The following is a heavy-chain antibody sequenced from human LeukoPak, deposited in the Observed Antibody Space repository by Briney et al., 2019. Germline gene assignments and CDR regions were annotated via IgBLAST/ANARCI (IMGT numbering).Heavy chain of an antibody. CDR1: GFTFGDYA. CDR3: TSRFRSGYYLL. CDR2: IRSKAYGGTT. D-gene: IGHD3-3*01. Sequence: GGSLRLSCTASGFTFGDYAMSWVRQAPGKGLEWVGFIRSKAYGGTTEYAASVKGRFTISRDDSKSIAYLQMNSLKTEDTAVYYCTSRFRSGYYLLWGQGTLVTVSS. J-gene: IGHJ4*02. V-gene: IGHV3-49*04.